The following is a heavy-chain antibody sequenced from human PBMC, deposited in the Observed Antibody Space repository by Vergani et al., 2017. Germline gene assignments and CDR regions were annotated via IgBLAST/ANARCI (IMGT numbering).Heavy chain of an antibody. J-gene: IGHJ6*03. D-gene: IGHD3-10*01. CDR3: ARDGSRWPIYYYYMDV. V-gene: IGHV3-48*04. CDR1: GFTFSSYS. Sequence: EVQLVESGGGLVQPGGSLRLSCAASGFTFSSYSMNWVRQAPGKGLEWVSYISSSSSTIYYADSVKGRFTISRDNAKNSLYLRMNSLRAEETAVYYCARDGSRWPIYYYYMDVWGKGTTVTVSS. CDR2: ISSSSSTI.